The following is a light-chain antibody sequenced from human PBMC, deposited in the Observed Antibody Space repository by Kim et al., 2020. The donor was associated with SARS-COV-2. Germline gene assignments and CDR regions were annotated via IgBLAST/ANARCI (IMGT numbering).Light chain of an antibody. Sequence: DIQMTQSPSTMSASVGDRVTITCRASESITDWLAWYQQKPGKAPNLLIYDASRLESGVPSRFSGSGFGTEFTLTISNLQPDDFATYYCQHFNSHSPETFGQGTKVDIK. CDR3: QHFNSHSPET. J-gene: IGKJ1*01. V-gene: IGKV1-5*01. CDR1: ESITDW. CDR2: DAS.